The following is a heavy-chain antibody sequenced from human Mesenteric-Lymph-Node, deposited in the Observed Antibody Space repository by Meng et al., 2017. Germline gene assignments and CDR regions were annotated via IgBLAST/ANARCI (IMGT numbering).Heavy chain of an antibody. D-gene: IGHD2-2*01. Sequence: QGQLQQWGAGLLKPSETLSLTCGVYVGSFSGYYWSWIRQPPGKGLEWIGEINHSGSTNYNPSLKSRVTISVDTSKNQFSLKLSSVTAADTAVYYCARTIGGADIVVVPAAYYFDYWGQGTLVTVSS. CDR1: VGSFSGYY. V-gene: IGHV4-34*01. CDR3: ARTIGGADIVVVPAAYYFDY. CDR2: INHSGST. J-gene: IGHJ4*02.